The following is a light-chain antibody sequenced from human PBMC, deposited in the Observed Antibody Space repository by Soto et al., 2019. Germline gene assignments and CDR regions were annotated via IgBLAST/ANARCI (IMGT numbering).Light chain of an antibody. CDR1: SSDVGGYNS. CDR2: DVT. J-gene: IGLJ2*01. V-gene: IGLV2-14*03. CDR3: SSYTSSSTVL. Sequence: QSVLTQPASVSGSPGQSITISCSGTSSDVGGYNSVSWYQHHPGKVPKLMIYDVTNRPSGVSNRFSGSRSGNTASLTISGLQAEDEADYYCSSYTSSSTVLFAGGTKLTVL.